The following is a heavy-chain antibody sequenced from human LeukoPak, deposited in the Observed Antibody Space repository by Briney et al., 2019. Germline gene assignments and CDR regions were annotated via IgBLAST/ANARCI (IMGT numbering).Heavy chain of an antibody. Sequence: ASVKVSCKASGYTFTSYDINWVRQATGQGLEWMVWMNANSGNRGYEQKFQGRVTMTRNTSINKAYVELSSLRSEDTAVYYCARGGHMVQDYWGQGTLVTVS. CDR1: GYTFTSYD. D-gene: IGHD3-10*01. CDR2: MNANSGNR. CDR3: ARGGHMVQDY. J-gene: IGHJ4*02. V-gene: IGHV1-8*01.